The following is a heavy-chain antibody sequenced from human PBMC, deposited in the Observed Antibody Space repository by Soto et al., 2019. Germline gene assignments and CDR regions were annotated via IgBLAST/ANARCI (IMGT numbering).Heavy chain of an antibody. CDR1: GFDFSSFG. CDR3: ASSRANTLYSGKYESGLDD. Sequence: QAGGSMRLSCTASGFDFSSFGIHWVRQAQGKGLDWLTGISFDGRIQYYSDSVLGRFSISRDDSKNTLYLQLRSLKGDDTAVYYCASSRANTLYSGKYESGLDDWGQWTTVTV. D-gene: IGHD1-26*01. CDR2: ISFDGRIQ. J-gene: IGHJ6*02. V-gene: IGHV3-30*03.